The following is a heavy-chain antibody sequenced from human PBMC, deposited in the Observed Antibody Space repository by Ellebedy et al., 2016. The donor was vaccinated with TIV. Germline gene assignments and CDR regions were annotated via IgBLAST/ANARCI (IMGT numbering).Heavy chain of an antibody. CDR2: IIPIFGTA. CDR1: GCTFSSYA. D-gene: IGHD3-22*01. V-gene: IGHV1-69*06. J-gene: IGHJ6*02. Sequence: SVKVSXXASGCTFSSYAISWVRQAPGQGLEWMGGIIPIFGTANYAQKFQGRVTITADKSTSTAYMELSSLRSEDTAVYYCARGVVVVITDYYYYGMDVWGQGTTVTVSS. CDR3: ARGVVVVITDYYYYGMDV.